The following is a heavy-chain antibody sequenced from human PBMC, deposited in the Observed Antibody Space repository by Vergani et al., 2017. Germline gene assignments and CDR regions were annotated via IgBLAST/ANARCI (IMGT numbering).Heavy chain of an antibody. V-gene: IGHV3-23*01. D-gene: IGHD3-22*01. CDR2: ISGSGGST. J-gene: IGHJ4*02. CDR1: GFTFSSYA. CDR3: AKQRTYYYDSSPDY. Sequence: EVQLLESGGGLVQPGGSLRLSCAASGFTFSSYAMSWVRQAPGKGLEWVSAISGSGGSTYYADSVKGRFTISRDNSKNTLYLQMNSLRADDTAVYYCAKQRTYYYDSSPDYWGQGTLVTVSS.